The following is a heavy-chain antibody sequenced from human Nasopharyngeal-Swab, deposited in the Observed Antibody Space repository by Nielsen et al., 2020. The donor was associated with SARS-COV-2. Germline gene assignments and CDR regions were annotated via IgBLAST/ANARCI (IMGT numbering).Heavy chain of an antibody. J-gene: IGHJ6*02. CDR2: ISYDGSNK. Sequence: GESLKISCAASGFTFSSYGMHWVRQAPGKGLEWVAVISYDGSNKYYADSVKGRFTISRDNSKNTLYLQMNSLRAEDTAVYYCARDLMYTYYYGMDVWGQGTTVTVSS. D-gene: IGHD2-8*01. CDR1: GFTFSSYG. V-gene: IGHV3-33*05. CDR3: ARDLMYTYYYGMDV.